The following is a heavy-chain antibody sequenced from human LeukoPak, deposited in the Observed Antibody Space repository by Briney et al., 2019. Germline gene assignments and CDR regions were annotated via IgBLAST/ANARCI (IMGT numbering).Heavy chain of an antibody. CDR2: IGSGSSSL. Sequence: GGSPRLSCAASGFTFSSYTMNWVRQAPGKGLEWVSSIGSGSSSLYYADSVKGRFTISRDNAKNSLYLQMNSLRAEDTAVYYCARDRGDIRALDYWGQGTLVTVSS. CDR1: GFTFSSYT. CDR3: ARDRGDIRALDY. V-gene: IGHV3-21*01. J-gene: IGHJ4*02. D-gene: IGHD2-15*01.